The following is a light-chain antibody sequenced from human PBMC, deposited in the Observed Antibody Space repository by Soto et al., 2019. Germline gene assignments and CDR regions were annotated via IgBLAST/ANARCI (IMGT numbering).Light chain of an antibody. CDR3: SAWDDSMSGDVV. CDR1: SSNIGSNY. Sequence: QSVLTQPPSASGTPGQRVTISCSGSSSNIGSNYVYWYQQLPGTAPKLLIYRNNQRPSGVPDRFSGSKSGTSASLAISGLRCEDEDDYYCSAWDDSMSGDVVFGGGTKLTVL. CDR2: RNN. J-gene: IGLJ2*01. V-gene: IGLV1-47*01.